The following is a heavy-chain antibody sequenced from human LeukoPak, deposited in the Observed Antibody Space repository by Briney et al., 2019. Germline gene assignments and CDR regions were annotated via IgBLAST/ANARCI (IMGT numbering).Heavy chain of an antibody. V-gene: IGHV1-2*02. CDR1: GYTFTGYY. CDR3: ARREVIPIDAFDI. Sequence: GASVKASCKASGYTFTGYYMHWVRQAPGQGLEWMGWINPNSGGTNYAQKFQGRVTMTRDTSISTAYMELSRLRSDDTAVYYCARREVIPIDAFDIWGQGTMVTVSS. J-gene: IGHJ3*02. CDR2: INPNSGGT. D-gene: IGHD2-21*01.